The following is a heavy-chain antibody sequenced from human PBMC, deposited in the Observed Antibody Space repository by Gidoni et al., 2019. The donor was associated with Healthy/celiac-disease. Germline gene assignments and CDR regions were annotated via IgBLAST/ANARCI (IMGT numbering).Heavy chain of an antibody. Sequence: QVQLVQSGAEVKKPGASVKVSCKASGYTFTSYYMHWVRQAPEQGLEWMGIINPSGGSTSYAQKFQGRVTMTRDTSTSTVYMELSSLRSEDTAVYYCASPSRKGGMVYANDAFDIWGQGTMVTVSS. D-gene: IGHD2-8*01. CDR2: INPSGGST. V-gene: IGHV1-46*01. CDR1: GYTFTSYY. J-gene: IGHJ3*02. CDR3: ASPSRKGGMVYANDAFDI.